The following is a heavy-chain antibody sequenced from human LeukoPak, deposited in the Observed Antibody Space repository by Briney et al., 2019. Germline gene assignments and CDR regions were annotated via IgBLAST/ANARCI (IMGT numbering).Heavy chain of an antibody. J-gene: IGHJ4*02. D-gene: IGHD3-3*01. CDR1: EFTYG. Sequence: GGSLRLSCAASEFTYGMNWVRQAPGKGLEWVGFIRSKAYGGTTEYAASVKGRFTISRDDSKSIAYLQMNSLKTEDTAVYYCTRDDFWSGYYPPRDYWGQGTLVTVSS. CDR3: TRDDFWSGYYPPRDY. CDR2: IRSKAYGGTT. V-gene: IGHV3-49*04.